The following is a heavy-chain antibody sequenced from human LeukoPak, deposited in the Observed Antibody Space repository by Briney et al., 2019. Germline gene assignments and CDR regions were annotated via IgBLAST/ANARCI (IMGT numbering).Heavy chain of an antibody. CDR2: IYASGST. CDR3: ARDPRXXXXXXXXXXDP. V-gene: IGHV4-4*07. J-gene: IGHJ5*02. CDR1: GGSISSYY. Sequence: SETLSLTCTVSGGSISSYYWSWIRQPAGKGLEWIGRIYASGSTNYNPSLKSRVTMSVDTSKSQFSLKLISVTAADTAVYYCARDPRXXXXXXXXXXDPWGQGTLVTVSS.